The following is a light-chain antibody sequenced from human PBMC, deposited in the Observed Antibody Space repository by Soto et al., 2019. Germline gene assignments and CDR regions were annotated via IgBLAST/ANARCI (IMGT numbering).Light chain of an antibody. CDR3: QQFGGSPPSWT. J-gene: IGKJ1*01. V-gene: IGKV3-20*01. CDR2: GAS. CDR1: QSVSSNS. Sequence: ESVLTQSPGTLSLSPGERATLSCRASQSVSSNSLAWYQQKPGQAPRLLIYGASSRATGTPDRLRGSGSGTDFTITISRLEPEDFAVYYCQQFGGSPPSWTFGQGTKVEI.